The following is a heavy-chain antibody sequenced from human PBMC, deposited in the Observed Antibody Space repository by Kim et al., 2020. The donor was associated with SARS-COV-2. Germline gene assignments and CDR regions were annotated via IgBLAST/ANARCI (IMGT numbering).Heavy chain of an antibody. J-gene: IGHJ5*02. V-gene: IGHV3-53*04. CDR3: VRIRPPPSVSFDP. CDR2: IYSGGNT. Sequence: GGSLRLSCGPSGLIVTSNFMGWVRQAPGKGLEWVSFIYSGGNTYYADFVQGRFTISRHNSENTVSLQMNRLRPEDTAVYYCVRIRPPPSVSFDPWGPGTLVTVSS. D-gene: IGHD2-15*01. CDR1: GLIVTSNF.